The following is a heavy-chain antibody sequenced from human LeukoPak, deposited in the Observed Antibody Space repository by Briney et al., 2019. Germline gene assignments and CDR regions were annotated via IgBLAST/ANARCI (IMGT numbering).Heavy chain of an antibody. CDR2: IYSGGST. CDR3: ARESRGGSGSDFNDYYYGLDV. D-gene: IGHD3-10*01. Sequence: GGSLRLSCAASGFTVSSNYMSWVRQAPGKGLEWVSVIYSGGSTYYADSVKGRFTISRDNSKNTLNLQMNSLRAEDTAVYYCARESRGGSGSDFNDYYYGLDVWGQGTLVTVSS. CDR1: GFTVSSNY. J-gene: IGHJ6*02. V-gene: IGHV3-53*01.